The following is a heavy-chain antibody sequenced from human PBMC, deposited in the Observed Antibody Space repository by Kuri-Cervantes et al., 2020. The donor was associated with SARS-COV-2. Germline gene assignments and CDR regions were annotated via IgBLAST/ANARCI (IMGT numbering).Heavy chain of an antibody. J-gene: IGHJ4*02. Sequence: GESLKISCAASGFTVSGNYMSWVRQAPEKGLEWLSVIYTGDKTYYADSVKGRFTISRDNSKNTVYLQMNSLRAEDTAVYYCARGYEARYSSSWYLDYWGQGTLVTVSS. CDR1: GFTVSGNY. V-gene: IGHV3-53*01. CDR2: IYTGDKT. CDR3: ARGYEARYSSSWYLDY. D-gene: IGHD6-13*01.